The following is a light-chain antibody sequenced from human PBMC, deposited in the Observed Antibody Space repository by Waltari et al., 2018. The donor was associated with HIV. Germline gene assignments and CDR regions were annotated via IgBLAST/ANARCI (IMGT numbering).Light chain of an antibody. CDR1: QSVSSSY. V-gene: IGKV3-20*01. CDR3: QQYGSSPPYS. CDR2: GAS. J-gene: IGKJ2*03. Sequence: EIVLTQSPCTLSLSPGERATLSCRASQSVSSSYFAWYQQKPGQAPRLLIYGASSRATGIPDRFSGSGSGTDFTLTISRLEPEDFAVYYCQQYGSSPPYSFGQGTKLEIK.